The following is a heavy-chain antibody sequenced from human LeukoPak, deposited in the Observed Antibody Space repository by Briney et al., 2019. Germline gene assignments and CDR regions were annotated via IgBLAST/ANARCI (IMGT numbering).Heavy chain of an antibody. CDR1: GFTFSSYS. CDR3: ARGDTAMARLPVDY. Sequence: GGSLRLSCAASGFTFSSYSMNWVRQAPGKGLEWVSSISSSSSYIYYADSVKGRFTTSRDNAKNSLYLQMNSLRAEDTAVYYCARGDTAMARLPVDYWGQGTLVTISS. J-gene: IGHJ4*02. D-gene: IGHD5-18*01. CDR2: ISSSSSYI. V-gene: IGHV3-21*01.